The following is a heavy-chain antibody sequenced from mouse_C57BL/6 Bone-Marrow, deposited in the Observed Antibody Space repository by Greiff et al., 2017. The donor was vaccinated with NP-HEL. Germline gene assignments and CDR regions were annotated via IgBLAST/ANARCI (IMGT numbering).Heavy chain of an antibody. CDR1: GYAFSSYW. V-gene: IGHV1-80*01. D-gene: IGHD2-4*01. CDR2: IYPGDGDT. CDR3: ARRGYYDYEFAY. J-gene: IGHJ3*01. Sequence: VQRVESGAELVKPGASVKISCKASGYAFSSYWMNWVKQRPGKGLEWIGQIYPGDGDTNYNGKFKGKATLTADKSSSTAYMQLSSLTSEDSAVYFCARRGYYDYEFAYWGQGTLVTVSA.